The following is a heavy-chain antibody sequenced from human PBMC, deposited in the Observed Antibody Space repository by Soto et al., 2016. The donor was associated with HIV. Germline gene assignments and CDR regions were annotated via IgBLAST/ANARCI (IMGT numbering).Heavy chain of an antibody. V-gene: IGHV1-2*02. CDR2: INPNRGGT. CDR3: ARDYSGSYFPDP. J-gene: IGHJ5*02. D-gene: IGHD1-26*01. CDR1: GYTFTGYY. Sequence: QVQLVQSGAEVKKPGASVKVSCKASGYTFTGYYMHWVRQAPGQGLEWMGWINPNRGGTNYAQKFQGRVTMTRDTSISTAYLELSRLRSDDTAVYYCARDYSGSYFPDPWGQGTLVTVSS.